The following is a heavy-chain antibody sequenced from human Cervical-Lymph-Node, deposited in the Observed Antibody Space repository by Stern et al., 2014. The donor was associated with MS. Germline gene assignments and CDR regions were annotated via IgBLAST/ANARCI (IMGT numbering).Heavy chain of an antibody. CDR3: AIGISMIVVDMGY. CDR1: GYSFSSYA. CDR2: INAHTGNA. V-gene: IGHV7-4-1*02. J-gene: IGHJ4*02. D-gene: IGHD3-22*01. Sequence: VQLVQSGSELKKPGASVKVSCKASGYSFSSYAMNWVRQAPGQGLEWIGVINAHTGNATYAQGFTGRFVFSLAPSVSTAYMQISSLKAEDTAVYYCAIGISMIVVDMGYWGQGTLVTVSS.